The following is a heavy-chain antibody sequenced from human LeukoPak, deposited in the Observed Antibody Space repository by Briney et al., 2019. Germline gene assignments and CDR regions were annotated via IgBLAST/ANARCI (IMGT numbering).Heavy chain of an antibody. D-gene: IGHD6-19*01. CDR2: INPNSGGT. J-gene: IGHJ3*02. CDR1: GYTFTGYY. Sequence: ASVKVSCKASGYTFTGYYMHWVRQAPGQGLERMGWINPNSGGTNYAQKFQGRVTMTRDTSISTAYMELSRLRSDDTAVYYCAITGYSSGWGNDAFDIWGQGTMVTVSS. CDR3: AITGYSSGWGNDAFDI. V-gene: IGHV1-2*02.